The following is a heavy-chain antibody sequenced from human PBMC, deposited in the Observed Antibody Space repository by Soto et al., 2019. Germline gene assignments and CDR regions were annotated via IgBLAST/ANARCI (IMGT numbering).Heavy chain of an antibody. V-gene: IGHV6-1*01. D-gene: IGHD3-3*01. J-gene: IGHJ4*02. CDR3: ARDPYDFWSGYYGPQYYFAY. CDR2: TYYRSKWYN. Sequence: SQTLSLTCAISGDSVSSNSAAWNWIRQSPSRGLEWLGRTYYRSKWYNDYAVSVKSRITINPDTSKNQFSLQLNSVTPEDTAVYYCARDPYDFWSGYYGPQYYFAYWGQGTLVPVSS. CDR1: GDSVSSNSAA.